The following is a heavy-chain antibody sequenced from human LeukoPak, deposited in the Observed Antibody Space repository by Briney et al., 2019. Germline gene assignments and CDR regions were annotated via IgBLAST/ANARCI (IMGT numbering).Heavy chain of an antibody. Sequence: SQTLSLTCSVSGGSINTYYWNWIRQPPGKGLEWIGYISYSGSTNYNPSLKSRVTISVDTSKNQFSLKLSSVAPADTAVYYCARLNSASSLGWFDPWGQGTLVTVSS. CDR2: ISYSGST. V-gene: IGHV4-59*08. J-gene: IGHJ5*02. CDR1: GGSINTYY. D-gene: IGHD1-26*01. CDR3: ARLNSASSLGWFDP.